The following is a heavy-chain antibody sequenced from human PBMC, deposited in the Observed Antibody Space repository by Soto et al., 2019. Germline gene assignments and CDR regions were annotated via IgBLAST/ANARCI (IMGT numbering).Heavy chain of an antibody. D-gene: IGHD3-22*01. CDR3: ARGPEYYYGGSGFVGY. Sequence: PSETLSLTCAAYGGSFSGYYWNWIRQPPGKGLEWIGEINHGGSTNYNPSLKSRVTMSLDTSKNQFSLKLTSVTAADTSVYYCARGPEYYYGGSGFVGYWGRGTLVTVSS. V-gene: IGHV4-34*01. J-gene: IGHJ4*02. CDR1: GGSFSGYY. CDR2: INHGGST.